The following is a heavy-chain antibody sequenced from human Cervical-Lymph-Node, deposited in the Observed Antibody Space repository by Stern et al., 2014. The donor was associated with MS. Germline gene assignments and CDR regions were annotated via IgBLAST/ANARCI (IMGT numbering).Heavy chain of an antibody. Sequence: VQLVESGGGVVQPGRSLRLSCTVSGFTFSYFAMHWVRQAPGRGLEWVAIISYDGTKRYYADSVKGRFAISRDNSNNTLFLQMKRLRPEDTAIYYCVREGGKGRFDPWGQGSLVTVSS. V-gene: IGHV3-30*09. CDR1: GFTFSYFA. D-gene: IGHD3-16*01. CDR2: ISYDGTKR. CDR3: VREGGKGRFDP. J-gene: IGHJ5*02.